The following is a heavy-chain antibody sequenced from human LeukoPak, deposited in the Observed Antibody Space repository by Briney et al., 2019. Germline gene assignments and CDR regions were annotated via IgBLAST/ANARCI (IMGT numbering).Heavy chain of an antibody. CDR2: ISSSSSYI. CDR1: GFTFSSYS. V-gene: IGHV3-21*01. J-gene: IGHJ3*02. D-gene: IGHD3-22*01. CDR3: ARDNGYYDSSGNYADAFDI. Sequence: PGGSLRLSCAASGFTFSSYSMNWVRQAPGKGLEWVSSISSSSSYIYYADSVKGRFTISRDNAKNSLYLQMNSLRAEDTAVYYCARDNGYYDSSGNYADAFDIWGQGTMVTVSS.